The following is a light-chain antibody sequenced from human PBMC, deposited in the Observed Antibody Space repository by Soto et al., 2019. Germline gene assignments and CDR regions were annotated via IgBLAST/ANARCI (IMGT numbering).Light chain of an antibody. CDR1: QSIKNY. CDR2: GAS. J-gene: IGKJ5*01. V-gene: IGKV1-39*01. Sequence: DIQMTQSPSSLSSSILDRVSITCRASQSIKNYLNWYQHKPGAAPKLLIFGASNLESGVPSRFSGSGSGTEFTLSISSLQPEDFATYYCQQGYSTTPITFGQGTRLEI. CDR3: QQGYSTTPIT.